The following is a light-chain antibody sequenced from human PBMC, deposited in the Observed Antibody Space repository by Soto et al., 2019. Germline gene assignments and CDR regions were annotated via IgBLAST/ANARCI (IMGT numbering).Light chain of an antibody. CDR1: SSDIDVGDYNY. CDR2: EVS. J-gene: IGLJ3*02. CDR3: SSYTSSSTGV. V-gene: IGLV2-14*01. Sequence: QSALTQPASVSGSPGQSITISCTGTSSDIDVGDYNYVSWYQHHPGKAPKLMIYEVSNRPSGVSNRFSGSKSGNTASLTISGLQAEDEADYYCSSYTSSSTGVFGGGTKLTVL.